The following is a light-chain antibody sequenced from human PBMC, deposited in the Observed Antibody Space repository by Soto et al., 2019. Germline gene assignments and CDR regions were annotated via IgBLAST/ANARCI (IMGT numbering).Light chain of an antibody. CDR2: AAS. CDR3: QQSYRTPHT. V-gene: IGKV1-39*01. Sequence: DIQMTQSPSSLSASVGDRVTITCRASQGISTYLGWYQQKPGKAPKRLIYAASSLQSGVPSRFSGSGSGTNFTLTISSLQPEDFATYYCQQSYRTPHTFGQGTKLETK. CDR1: QGISTY. J-gene: IGKJ2*01.